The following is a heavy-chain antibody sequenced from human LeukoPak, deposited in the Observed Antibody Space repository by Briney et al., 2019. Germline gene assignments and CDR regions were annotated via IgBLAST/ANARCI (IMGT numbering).Heavy chain of an antibody. D-gene: IGHD3-22*01. CDR3: ARRADSSGYGP. V-gene: IGHV4-34*01. Sequence: SETLSLTCAVYGGPFSGYYWSWIRQPPGKGLEWIGEINHSGSTNYNPSLKSRVTISVDTSKNQFSLKLSSVTAADTAVYYCARRADSSGYGPWGQGTLVTVSS. CDR2: INHSGST. CDR1: GGPFSGYY. J-gene: IGHJ5*02.